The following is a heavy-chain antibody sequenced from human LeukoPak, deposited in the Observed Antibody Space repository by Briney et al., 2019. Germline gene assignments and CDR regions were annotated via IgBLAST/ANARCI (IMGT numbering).Heavy chain of an antibody. Sequence: PSQTLSLTCTVSGGSISSGGYYWSWIRQHPGKGLEWIGYIYYSGSTYYNPSLKSRVTISVDTSKNQFSLKLSSVTAADTAVYYCARGVVAATYYYYGMDVWGQGTTVTVSS. CDR1: GGSISSGGYY. CDR2: IYYSGST. J-gene: IGHJ6*02. CDR3: ARGVVAATYYYYGMDV. V-gene: IGHV4-31*03. D-gene: IGHD2-15*01.